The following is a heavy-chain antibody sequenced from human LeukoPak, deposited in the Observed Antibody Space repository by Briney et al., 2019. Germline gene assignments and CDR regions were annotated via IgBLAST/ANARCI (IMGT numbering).Heavy chain of an antibody. D-gene: IGHD6-6*01. Sequence: SETLSLTCTVSGGSISGYYWSWIRQPSGKGLEWIGRIYTSGSTNYNPSLKSRVTMSVDTSKNQFSLKVSSVTAADTAVYYCARGNEYSSYWFDPWGQGTLVTVSS. CDR1: GGSISGYY. CDR2: IYTSGST. CDR3: ARGNEYSSYWFDP. V-gene: IGHV4-4*07. J-gene: IGHJ5*02.